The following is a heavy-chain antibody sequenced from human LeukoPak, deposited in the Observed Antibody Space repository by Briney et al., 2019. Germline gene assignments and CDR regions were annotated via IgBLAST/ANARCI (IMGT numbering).Heavy chain of an antibody. D-gene: IGHD6-19*01. CDR1: GGSFSGYY. CDR3: SSTRLGYSGGWH. V-gene: IGHV4-34*01. J-gene: IGHJ4*02. Sequence: PSESLSLTCAVYGGSFSGYYWSWIRQPPGKGLEWIGEINHSGSTNYNPSLKSRVTISVDTSKNQISLKLSSVTASDTSIYYCSSTRLGYSGGWHWGQGTLVTVSS. CDR2: INHSGST.